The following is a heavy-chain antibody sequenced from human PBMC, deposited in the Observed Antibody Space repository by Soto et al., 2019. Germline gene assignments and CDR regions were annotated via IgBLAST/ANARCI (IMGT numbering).Heavy chain of an antibody. CDR3: VHTYSRTSRNFDY. Sequence: QITLKESGPTLVKPTQTLTLTCTFSGFSLKTRGVGVGWVRQPPGKALEWLALIYWDADKLYSPSLKTRLTITKATTKNQVVLTITNVDTVDTATYYCVHTYSRTSRNFDYWAQGTPVTVSS. CDR1: GFSLKTRGVG. D-gene: IGHD6-13*01. V-gene: IGHV2-5*02. J-gene: IGHJ4*02. CDR2: IYWDADK.